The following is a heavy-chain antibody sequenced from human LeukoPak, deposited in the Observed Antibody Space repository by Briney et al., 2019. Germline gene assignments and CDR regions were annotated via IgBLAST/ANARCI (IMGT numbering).Heavy chain of an antibody. Sequence: SETLSLTCTVSGGSISNGGNYWSWIRQHPGKGLEWIAYIHDSGSTYYNPFLKSRVTISGDTSKNQFSLNLSSVTAADTAVYYCARGPTGGYVGWFDPWGQGTLVTVSS. CDR1: GGSISNGGNY. CDR3: ARGPTGGYVGWFDP. CDR2: IHDSGST. D-gene: IGHD2-2*01. J-gene: IGHJ5*02. V-gene: IGHV4-31*03.